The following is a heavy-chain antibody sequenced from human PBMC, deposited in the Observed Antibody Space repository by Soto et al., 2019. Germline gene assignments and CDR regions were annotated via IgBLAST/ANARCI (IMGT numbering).Heavy chain of an antibody. Sequence: SETLSLTCAVSGVSISSHFWSWIRQPPGKGLEWIGYIYDSGTNYNPSLKSRVTISVDTSKNQFSLKLSSVTAADTAMYYCASDVIVLWFAKAHPKWSGPWGQGTLVTVSS. J-gene: IGHJ5*02. CDR1: GVSISSHF. CDR3: ASDVIVLWFAKAHPKWSGP. D-gene: IGHD3-10*01. CDR2: IYDSGT. V-gene: IGHV4-59*08.